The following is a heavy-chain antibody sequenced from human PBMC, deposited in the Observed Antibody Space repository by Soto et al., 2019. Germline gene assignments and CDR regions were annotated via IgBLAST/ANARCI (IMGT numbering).Heavy chain of an antibody. J-gene: IGHJ5*02. CDR3: AGGSSKSWFDP. D-gene: IGHD6-6*01. V-gene: IGHV4-31*03. CDR2: IYYSGST. CDR1: GGSIRSDGYY. Sequence: SETLSLTCTVSGGSIRSDGYYWSWIRQHPGKGLEWIGYIYYSGSTYYNPSLKSRVSISADTSNNQFSLKLTSVTAADTAVYYCAGGSSKSWFDPWGQGALVTVSS.